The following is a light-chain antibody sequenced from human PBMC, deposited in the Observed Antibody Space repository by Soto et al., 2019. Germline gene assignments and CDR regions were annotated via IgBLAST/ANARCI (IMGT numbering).Light chain of an antibody. J-gene: IGKJ4*01. CDR1: QSISTW. Sequence: DIPMTQSPSTLSASVGDRVTITCRASQSISTWLAWYQQKPGKAPKLLIYKASNLEGGVPSRFSGSGSGTECTITINSLQPDDFATYYCQQYNTYPLSFGGGTTVEIK. V-gene: IGKV1-5*03. CDR3: QQYNTYPLS. CDR2: KAS.